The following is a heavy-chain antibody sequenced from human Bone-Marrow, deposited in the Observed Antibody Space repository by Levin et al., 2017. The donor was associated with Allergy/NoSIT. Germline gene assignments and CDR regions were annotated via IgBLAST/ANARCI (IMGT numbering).Heavy chain of an antibody. V-gene: IGHV3-23*01. J-gene: IGHJ4*02. Sequence: GESLKISCTASGFTFSTYALSWARQAPGKGLEWVSLISGNGGRTYYADAVRGRFTISRDNSKNTVYLQMDSLRVEDTAVYYCAKDRIAGTAGAESNFWGQGTLVTVSS. CDR2: ISGNGGRT. CDR3: AKDRIAGTAGAESNF. CDR1: GFTFSTYA. D-gene: IGHD2-8*02.